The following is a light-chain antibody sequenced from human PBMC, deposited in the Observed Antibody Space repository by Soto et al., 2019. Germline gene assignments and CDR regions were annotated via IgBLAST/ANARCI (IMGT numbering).Light chain of an antibody. J-gene: IGKJ4*02. CDR1: QSITTY. Sequence: QMTQSPSSLSAAVGDRVTITCRASQSITTYLNWYQQRPGKAPKLLIYAAFTLQSGVPSRFSGSGSGTDFTLTITSLQPEDSATYYCQQSNNSPLTFGGGTKVEI. CDR3: QQSNNSPLT. V-gene: IGKV1-39*01. CDR2: AAF.